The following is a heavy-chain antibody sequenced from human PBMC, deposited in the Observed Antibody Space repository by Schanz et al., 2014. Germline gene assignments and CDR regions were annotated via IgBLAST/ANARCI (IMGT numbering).Heavy chain of an antibody. V-gene: IGHV3-66*01. CDR3: ARDSGPYYDKSMDV. CDR2: IYASGAT. CDR1: EFTFSSYK. D-gene: IGHD3-9*01. J-gene: IGHJ6*02. Sequence: VQLVESGGGLVKPGGSLRLSCEASEFTFSSYKMNWVRQAPGKGLEWVSTIYASGATYYADSVKRRFTISRDISKNTLHLQVTSLRAEDTALYYCARDSGPYYDKSMDVWGQGTTVAVSS.